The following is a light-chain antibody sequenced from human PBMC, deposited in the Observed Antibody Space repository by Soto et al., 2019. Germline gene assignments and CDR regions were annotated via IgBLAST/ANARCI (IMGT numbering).Light chain of an antibody. CDR3: QQYGSSPQT. CDR2: GAS. CDR1: QSVSSSY. Sequence: EIVLTQSPGTLSLSPGERATLSCRASQSVSSSYLAWYQQKPGQAPRLLIYGASSRATGIPDRFSGSGSGTDFTLNISRLEPEDFAVYYCQQYGSSPQTFGQGTKLEIK. V-gene: IGKV3-20*01. J-gene: IGKJ2*01.